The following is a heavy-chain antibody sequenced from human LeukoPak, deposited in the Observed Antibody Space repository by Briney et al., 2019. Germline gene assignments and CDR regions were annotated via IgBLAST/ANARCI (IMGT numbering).Heavy chain of an antibody. V-gene: IGHV1-8*01. CDR2: MNPNSGNT. D-gene: IGHD3-22*01. CDR3: ARGRRNYYGLDY. J-gene: IGHJ4*02. CDR1: GYTFTSYD. Sequence: ASVKVSCKASGYTFTSYDINWVRQATGQGLEWMGWMNPNSGNTGYAQKFQGRVTMNRNTSISTAYMERSSLRSEDTAVYYCARGRRNYYGLDYWGQGTLVTVSS.